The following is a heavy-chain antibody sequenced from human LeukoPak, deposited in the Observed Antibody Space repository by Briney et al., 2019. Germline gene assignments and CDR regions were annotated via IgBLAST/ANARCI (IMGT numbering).Heavy chain of an antibody. Sequence: ASVQVSCKASGYTFTGYYMHWVRQAPGQGLEWMGWINPNSGGTNYAQKFQGRVTMTRDTSISTAYMELSRLRSDDTAVYYCARDWQNDYYGSGIPGYWGQGTLVTVSS. V-gene: IGHV1-2*02. D-gene: IGHD3-10*01. J-gene: IGHJ4*02. CDR3: ARDWQNDYYGSGIPGY. CDR2: INPNSGGT. CDR1: GYTFTGYY.